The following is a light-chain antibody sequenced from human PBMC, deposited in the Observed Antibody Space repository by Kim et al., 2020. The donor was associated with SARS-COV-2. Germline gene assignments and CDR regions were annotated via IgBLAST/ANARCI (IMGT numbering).Light chain of an antibody. CDR3: SSYTISSTLL. CDR2: DVS. J-gene: IGLJ2*01. Sequence: GQSITISCTGTSSDVGAYNYVSWYHQQPGKAPKLIIYDVSDRPSGVSNRFSGSKSGNTASLTISGLQAEDEADYYCSSYTISSTLLFGGGTKVTVL. V-gene: IGLV2-14*04. CDR1: SSDVGAYNY.